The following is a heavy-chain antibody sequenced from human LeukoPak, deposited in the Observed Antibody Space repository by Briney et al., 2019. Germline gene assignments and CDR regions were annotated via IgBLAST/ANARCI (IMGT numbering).Heavy chain of an antibody. V-gene: IGHV1-69*13. CDR2: IIPIFGTA. D-gene: IGHD6-13*01. CDR1: GGTFSSYA. CDR3: ARAVIAAAGYFDY. J-gene: IGHJ4*02. Sequence: SVKVSCKASGGTFSSYAISWVRQAPGQGLEWMGGIIPIFGTANSAQKFQGRVTIAADESTSTAYMELSSLRPEDTAVYYCARAVIAAAGYFDYWGQGTLVTVSS.